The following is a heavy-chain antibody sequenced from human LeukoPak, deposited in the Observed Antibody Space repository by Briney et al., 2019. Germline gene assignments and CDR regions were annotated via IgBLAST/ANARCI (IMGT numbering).Heavy chain of an antibody. Sequence: SETLSLTCTVSNDSISSSPYYWGWIRQPPGKGLEWIGSIYYTGSTYYNPSLKSRLTISLDTSKNQFSLRLSSVTAADTAVYYCASGIYYYGSGSYSVLDYWGQGTLVTVSS. CDR3: ASGIYYYGSGSYSVLDY. V-gene: IGHV4-39*07. CDR2: IYYTGST. J-gene: IGHJ4*02. D-gene: IGHD3-10*01. CDR1: NDSISSSPYY.